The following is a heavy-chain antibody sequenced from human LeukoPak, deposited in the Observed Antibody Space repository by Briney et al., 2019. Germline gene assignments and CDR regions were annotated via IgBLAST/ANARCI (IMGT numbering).Heavy chain of an antibody. D-gene: IGHD3-22*01. V-gene: IGHV4-34*01. Sequence: GSLRLSCAASGFSFSNYNMNWVRQAPGKGLEWVAEINHSGRTNYNPSLKSRVTISVDTSKHQVSLELASVTATDTAVYYCARGLGVVVRDAFDVWGQGTVVTVSS. CDR1: GFSFSNYN. J-gene: IGHJ3*01. CDR3: ARGLGVVVRDAFDV. CDR2: INHSGRT.